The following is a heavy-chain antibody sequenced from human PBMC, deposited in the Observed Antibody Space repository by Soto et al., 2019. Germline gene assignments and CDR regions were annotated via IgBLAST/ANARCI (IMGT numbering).Heavy chain of an antibody. CDR1: GYIFTSYD. J-gene: IGHJ4*02. CDR2: ISAHNGDT. CDR3: ATRSRYSTWFDY. D-gene: IGHD5-12*01. Sequence: QVQLVQSGAEVKKPGASVNVSCKASGYIFTSYDISWVRQAPGQGLEWMGWISAHNGDTNYAQKLQGRVTMTTDTSTSTVYMELRSLRSDDTAVYYCATRSRYSTWFDYWGQGTLVTVSS. V-gene: IGHV1-18*01.